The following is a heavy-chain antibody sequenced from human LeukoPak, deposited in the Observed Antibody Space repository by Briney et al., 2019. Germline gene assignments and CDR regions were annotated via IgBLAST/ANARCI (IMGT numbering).Heavy chain of an antibody. Sequence: GRSLKLSCAASGFIFNTYDMHWVRQAPGKGLEWVAVIWYDGSNKYYADSVKGRFTISRDNSKNTLYLQMNSLRAEDTAVYYCAKDERSDGYIYYYYYGMDVWGQGTTVTVSS. CDR2: IWYDGSNK. D-gene: IGHD5-24*01. CDR1: GFIFNTYD. CDR3: AKDERSDGYIYYYYYGMDV. V-gene: IGHV3-33*06. J-gene: IGHJ6*02.